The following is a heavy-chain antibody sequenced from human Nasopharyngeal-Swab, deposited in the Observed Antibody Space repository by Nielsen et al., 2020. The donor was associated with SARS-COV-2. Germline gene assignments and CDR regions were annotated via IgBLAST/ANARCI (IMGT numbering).Heavy chain of an antibody. CDR3: ARDGDRRERWLQFLDY. CDR2: IIPIFGTA. V-gene: IGHV1-69*13. J-gene: IGHJ4*02. CDR1: GGTFSSYA. Sequence: SVKVSCKASGGTFSSYAINWVRQAPGQGLEWMGGIIPIFGTANYAQKFQGRVTITADESTSTTYMELSSLRSEDTAVYYCARDGDRRERWLQFLDYWGQGTLVTVSS. D-gene: IGHD5-24*01.